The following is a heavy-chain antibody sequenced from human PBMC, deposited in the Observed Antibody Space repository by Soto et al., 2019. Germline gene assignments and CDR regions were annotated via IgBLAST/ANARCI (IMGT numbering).Heavy chain of an antibody. J-gene: IGHJ3*02. D-gene: IGHD3-3*01. CDR2: ISGSGGST. CDR1: GFTFSSYA. CDR3: AKRRGVGDLWSGYAFDI. Sequence: EVQLLESGGGLVQPGGSLRLSCAASGFTFSSYAMSWVRQAPGKGLEWVSAISGSGGSTYYADSVKGRFTISRDNSKNTLYLQMNSLRAEDTAVYYCAKRRGVGDLWSGYAFDIWGQGTMVTVSS. V-gene: IGHV3-23*01.